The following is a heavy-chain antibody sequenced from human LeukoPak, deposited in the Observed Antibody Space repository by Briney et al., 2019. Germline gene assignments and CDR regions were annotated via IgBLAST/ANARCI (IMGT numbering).Heavy chain of an antibody. D-gene: IGHD5-24*01. J-gene: IGHJ4*02. CDR2: ISSSSSYI. CDR1: GFTFSSYS. Sequence: GGSLRLSSAASGFTFSSYSMNWVRQAPGKGLEWVSSISSSSSYIYYADSVKGRFTISRDNAKNSLYLQMNSLRAEDTAVYYCAPRPSIEIGANWGQGTLVTVSS. CDR3: APRPSIEIGAN. V-gene: IGHV3-21*01.